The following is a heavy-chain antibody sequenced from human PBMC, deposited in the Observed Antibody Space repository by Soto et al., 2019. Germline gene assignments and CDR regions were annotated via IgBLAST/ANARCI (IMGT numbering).Heavy chain of an antibody. Sequence: QVQLVQSGAEVKKPGASVKVSCKASGHTFSSHDINWVRQATGQGLEWMGWMNPNTGNTGYAQTFRGRVSMTRDTSINTAYMEVSSLRSEDTAVYYCARGRADYNSWLGLDYWGQGTLVTVSS. D-gene: IGHD3-10*01. CDR1: GHTFSSHD. CDR3: ARGRADYNSWLGLDY. CDR2: MNPNTGNT. V-gene: IGHV1-8*01. J-gene: IGHJ4*02.